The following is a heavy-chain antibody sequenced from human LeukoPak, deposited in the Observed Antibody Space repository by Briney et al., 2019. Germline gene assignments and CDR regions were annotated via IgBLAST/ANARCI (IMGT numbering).Heavy chain of an antibody. D-gene: IGHD2-15*01. CDR1: GYTFTSYG. CDR2: ISAYNGNT. Sequence: ASVKVSCKASGYTFTSYGISWVRQALGQGLEWLGWISAYNGNTNYAQKLQGRVTMTTDTSTSTAYMELRSLRSDDTAVYYCASYPLGYYINFDYWGQGTLVTVSS. V-gene: IGHV1-18*01. CDR3: ASYPLGYYINFDY. J-gene: IGHJ4*02.